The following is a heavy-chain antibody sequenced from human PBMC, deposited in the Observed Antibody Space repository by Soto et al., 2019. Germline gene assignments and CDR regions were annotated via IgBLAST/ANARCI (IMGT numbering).Heavy chain of an antibody. CDR2: INHSGST. D-gene: IGHD5-12*01. CDR1: GGSFSGYY. V-gene: IGHV4-34*01. Sequence: PSETLSLTCAVYGGSFSGYYWGWIRQPPGKGLEWIGEINHSGSTNYNPSLKSRVTISVDTSKNQFSLKLSSVTAADTVVYYCASDVRLRRIYANDYWGQGTLVTVSS. J-gene: IGHJ4*02. CDR3: ASDVRLRRIYANDY.